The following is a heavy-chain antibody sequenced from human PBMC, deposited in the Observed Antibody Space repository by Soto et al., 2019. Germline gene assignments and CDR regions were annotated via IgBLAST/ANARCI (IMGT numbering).Heavy chain of an antibody. CDR1: GRTFSSYS. CDR3: ARGGAVAGDPNLQRYYYAMAV. D-gene: IGHD6-19*01. J-gene: IGHJ6*02. V-gene: IGHV1-69*02. CDR2: ITPVLGIA. Sequence: QVQLVQSGAEVKKPGSSVKVSCEASGRTFSSYSIIWVRQAPGQGLEWMGRITPVLGIANYAQKFQGRVTITAAKSTSTASMDRSSRTFEDTAVYYCARGGAVAGDPNLQRYYYAMAVWGQGTTVTVSS.